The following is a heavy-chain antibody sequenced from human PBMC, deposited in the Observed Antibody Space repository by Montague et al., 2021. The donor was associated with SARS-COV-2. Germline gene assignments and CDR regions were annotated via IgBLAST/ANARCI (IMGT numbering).Heavy chain of an antibody. CDR1: GGSISSYC. J-gene: IGHJ6*02. V-gene: IGHV4-59*01. CDR3: ARGVGMDV. Sequence: SETLSLTCTVSGGSISSYCWSWIRQPPGKGLEWIGYIYYSGSTNYNPSLKSRVTISVDTSKNQFSLKLSSVTAADTAVYYCARGVGMDVWGQGTTVTVSS. CDR2: IYYSGST.